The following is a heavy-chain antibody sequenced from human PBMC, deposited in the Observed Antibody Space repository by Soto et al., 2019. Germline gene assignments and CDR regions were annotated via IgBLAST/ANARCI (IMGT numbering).Heavy chain of an antibody. J-gene: IGHJ4*02. CDR2: INPSGGST. CDR1: GYTFTSYY. Sequence: GASVKVSCKASGYTFTSYYMHWVRQAPGQGLEWMGIINPSGGSTSYAQKFQGRVTMTRDTPTSTVYMELSSLRSEDTAVYYCARSVVATPGLRRSSEFDYWGQGTLVTVSS. V-gene: IGHV1-46*03. D-gene: IGHD5-12*01. CDR3: ARSVVATPGLRRSSEFDY.